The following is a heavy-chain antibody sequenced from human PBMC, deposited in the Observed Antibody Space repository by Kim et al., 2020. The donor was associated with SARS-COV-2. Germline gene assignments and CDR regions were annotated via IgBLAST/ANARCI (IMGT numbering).Heavy chain of an antibody. CDR1: GGSISSYY. CDR2: IYYSGST. J-gene: IGHJ6*02. D-gene: IGHD3-9*01. CDR3: ARDPSETGLNHYYGMDV. V-gene: IGHV4-59*01. Sequence: SETLSLTCTVSGGSISSYYWSWIRQPPGKGLEWIGYIYYSGSTNYNPSLKSRVTISVDTSKNQFSLKLSSVTAADTAVYYCARDPSETGLNHYYGMDVWGQGTTVTVSS.